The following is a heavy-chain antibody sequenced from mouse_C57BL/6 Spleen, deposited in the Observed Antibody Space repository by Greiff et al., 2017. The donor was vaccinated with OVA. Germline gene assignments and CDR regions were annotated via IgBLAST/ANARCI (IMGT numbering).Heavy chain of an antibody. CDR3: ARSGDGYAMDY. CDR2: IHPNSGST. Sequence: QVQLQQPGAELVKPGASVKLSCKASGYTFTSYWMHWVKQRPGQGLEWIGMIHPNSGSTNYNEKFKSKATLTVDKSSSTAYMQLSSLTAEDSAVYYCARSGDGYAMDYWGQGTSVTVSS. CDR1: GYTFTSYW. J-gene: IGHJ4*01. V-gene: IGHV1-64*01.